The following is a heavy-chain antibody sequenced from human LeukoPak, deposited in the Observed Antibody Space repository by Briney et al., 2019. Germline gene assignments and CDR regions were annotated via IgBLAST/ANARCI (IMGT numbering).Heavy chain of an antibody. Sequence: ASVRVSCKASGYTFTSYAMNWVRQAPGQGLEWMGWINTNTGNPTYAQGFTGRFVFSLDTSVSTAYLQISSLKAEDTAVYYCAREFTRVTWTWFDPWGQGTLVTVSS. CDR3: AREFTRVTWTWFDP. CDR2: INTNTGNP. V-gene: IGHV7-4-1*02. J-gene: IGHJ5*02. D-gene: IGHD3/OR15-3a*01. CDR1: GYTFTSYA.